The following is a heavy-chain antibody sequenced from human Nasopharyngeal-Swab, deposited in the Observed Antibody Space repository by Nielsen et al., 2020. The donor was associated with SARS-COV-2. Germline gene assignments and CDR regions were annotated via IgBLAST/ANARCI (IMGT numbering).Heavy chain of an antibody. D-gene: IGHD3-22*01. CDR2: ISSSSSTI. V-gene: IGHV3-48*01. Sequence: GESLKISCAASGFTFSSYSMSWVRQAPGKGLEWVSYISSSSSTIYYADSVKGRFTISRDNSKNTLYLQMNSLRAEDTAVYYCARAPEGTYYYDSSGYGYFDYWGQGTLVTVSS. CDR1: GFTFSSYS. J-gene: IGHJ4*02. CDR3: ARAPEGTYYYDSSGYGYFDY.